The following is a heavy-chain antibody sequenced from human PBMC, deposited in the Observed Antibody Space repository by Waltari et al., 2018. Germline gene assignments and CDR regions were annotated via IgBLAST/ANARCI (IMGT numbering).Heavy chain of an antibody. Sequence: QVQLVQSGAEVKKPGASVKVSCKDSGYTFTRYPMYWVRQAPGQRLEWIGWINAGNGNTKYAQKFQGRVTITRDTSASTAYMELSSLRSEDTAVYYCARDRGSSWLYFDYWGQGTLVTVSS. CDR2: INAGNGNT. CDR1: GYTFTRYP. J-gene: IGHJ4*02. V-gene: IGHV1-3*01. CDR3: ARDRGSSWLYFDY. D-gene: IGHD6-13*01.